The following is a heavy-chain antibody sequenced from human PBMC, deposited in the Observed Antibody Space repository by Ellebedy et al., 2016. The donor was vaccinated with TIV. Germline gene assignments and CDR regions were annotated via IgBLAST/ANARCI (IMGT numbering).Heavy chain of an antibody. J-gene: IGHJ4*02. CDR1: GITFSNYS. CDR3: THSIRIGRSTSWNTSFDY. CDR2: ISASGGST. Sequence: PGGSLRLSCAASGITFSNYSMSWVRQAPGKGLEWVSTISASGGSTYYTESVQGRFTISRDNSKNTLFLQMNRLRAEDTAIYYCTHSIRIGRSTSWNTSFDYWGPGTLVTVSS. D-gene: IGHD6-13*01. V-gene: IGHV3-23*01.